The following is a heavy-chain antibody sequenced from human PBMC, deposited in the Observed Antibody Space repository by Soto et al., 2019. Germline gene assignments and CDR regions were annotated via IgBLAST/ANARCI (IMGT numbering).Heavy chain of an antibody. Sequence: SETLSLTCTVSGGSISSSSYYWGWIRQPPGKGLEWIGSIYYSGSTYYNPSLKSRVTISVDTSKNQFSLKLSSVTAADTAVYYCARRMITMVRGVDIPPDYWGQGTLVTVSS. D-gene: IGHD3-10*01. V-gene: IGHV4-39*01. CDR1: GGSISSSSYY. CDR3: ARRMITMVRGVDIPPDY. J-gene: IGHJ4*02. CDR2: IYYSGST.